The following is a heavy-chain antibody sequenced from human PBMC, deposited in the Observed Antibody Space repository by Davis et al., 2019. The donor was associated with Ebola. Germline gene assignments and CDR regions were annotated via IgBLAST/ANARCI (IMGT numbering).Heavy chain of an antibody. J-gene: IGHJ5*02. D-gene: IGHD2-2*03. Sequence: PGGSLRLSCAASGFTFSSYGMHWVRQAPGKGLEWVAVIWYDGSNKYYADSVKGRFTISRDNSKNTLYLQMNSLRAEDTAVYYCARDGYCSSTSCLSYNWFDPWGRGTLVTVSS. CDR3: ARDGYCSSTSCLSYNWFDP. CDR2: IWYDGSNK. CDR1: GFTFSSYG. V-gene: IGHV3-33*01.